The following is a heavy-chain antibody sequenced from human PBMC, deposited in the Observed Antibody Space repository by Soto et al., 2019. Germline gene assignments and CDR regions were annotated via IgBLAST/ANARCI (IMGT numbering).Heavy chain of an antibody. Sequence: EASVKVSCKASGYTFTSYDINWVRQATGQGLEYLGWMSPNSGNTGYVQKFQGRVTMTWDTSITTAYMELSSLRSEDTAVYFCARGVKYGAYSRWFDPWGQGTLVTVSS. V-gene: IGHV1-8*01. D-gene: IGHD4-17*01. CDR2: MSPNSGNT. CDR3: ARGVKYGAYSRWFDP. CDR1: GYTFTSYD. J-gene: IGHJ5*02.